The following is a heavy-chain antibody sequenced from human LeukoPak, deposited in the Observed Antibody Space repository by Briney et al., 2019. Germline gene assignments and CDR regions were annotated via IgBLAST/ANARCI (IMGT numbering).Heavy chain of an antibody. CDR1: GYTFTSYG. J-gene: IGHJ4*02. CDR3: ARDRSYYDSSGLGDY. V-gene: IGHV1-18*01. Sequence: ASVKVSCKASGYTFTSYGISWVRQAPGQGLEWMGWISAHNGNTNYAQKLQGRVTMTTDTSTSTAYMELRSLRSDDTAVYYCARDRSYYDSSGLGDYWGQGTLVTVSS. CDR2: ISAHNGNT. D-gene: IGHD3-22*01.